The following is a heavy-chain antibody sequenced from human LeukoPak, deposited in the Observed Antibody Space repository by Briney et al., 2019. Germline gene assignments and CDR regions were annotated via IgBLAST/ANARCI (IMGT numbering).Heavy chain of an antibody. V-gene: IGHV3-33*01. J-gene: IGHJ4*02. CDR3: ARESLRQTFDY. Sequence: PGGSLRLSCAASGFTFSSYGMHWVRQAPGKGLEWVAVIWYDGSNKYYADSVKGRFTISRDNSKNTLYLQMNSLRAENTAVYYCARESLRQTFDYWGQGTLVTDSS. D-gene: IGHD6-6*01. CDR1: GFTFSSYG. CDR2: IWYDGSNK.